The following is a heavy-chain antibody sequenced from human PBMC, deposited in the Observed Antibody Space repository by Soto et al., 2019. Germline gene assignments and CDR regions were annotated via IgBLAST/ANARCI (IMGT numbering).Heavy chain of an antibody. D-gene: IGHD3-3*01. CDR2: MNPNSGNT. J-gene: IGHJ6*02. Sequence: QVQLVQSGAEVKKPGASVKVSCKASGYTFTSYDINWVRQATGQGLEWMGWMNPNSGNTGYAQKFQGRVTMTRNTTISTAYMERGSLRTEDTAVYDCARVCSWASDDDFWSCYYSYYYYGMDVWGQGTTVTVSS. V-gene: IGHV1-8*01. CDR3: ARVCSWASDDDFWSCYYSYYYYGMDV. CDR1: GYTFTSYD.